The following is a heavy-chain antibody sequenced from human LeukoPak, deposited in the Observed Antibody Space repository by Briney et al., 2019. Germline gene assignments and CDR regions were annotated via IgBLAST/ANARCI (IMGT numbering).Heavy chain of an antibody. V-gene: IGHV5-51*01. Sequence: GESLKISCQSSGYSFTTYWIGWVRQMPGKGLEWMGIIYPGDSDTRYSPSFQGQVTISADKSISTAYLQWSGLKASDTAMYHCARQYGNYLNFDYWGQGTLVTVSS. D-gene: IGHD1-26*01. J-gene: IGHJ4*02. CDR2: IYPGDSDT. CDR1: GYSFTTYW. CDR3: ARQYGNYLNFDY.